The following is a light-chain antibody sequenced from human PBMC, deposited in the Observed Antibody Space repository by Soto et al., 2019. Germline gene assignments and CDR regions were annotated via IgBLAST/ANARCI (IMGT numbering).Light chain of an antibody. J-gene: IGLJ3*02. V-gene: IGLV2-23*02. Sequence: QSALTQPASVSGSPGQSITISCTGTSSDVGSHNFVSWYQQRPGKAPKLMIFEVTKRPSGVSNRFSASKSGNTASLTISGVQPEDEADYYCCSNAGSTTWVFGGGTKLTVL. CDR3: CSNAGSTTWV. CDR1: SSDVGSHNF. CDR2: EVT.